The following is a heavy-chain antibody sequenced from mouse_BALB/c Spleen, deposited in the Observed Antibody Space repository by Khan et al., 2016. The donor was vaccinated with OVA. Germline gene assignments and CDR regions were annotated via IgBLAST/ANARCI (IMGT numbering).Heavy chain of an antibody. Sequence: VQLKESGAELVRPGALVKLSCKASGFTIKDYYMVWVKQRPEQGLEWIGWLDPENGNTVYDPKFQAKASITADTSSNTAYLQLSSLTSEDTAVYYWVRRGYGNYWFAYWGQGTLVTVSA. CDR3: VRRGYGNYWFAY. J-gene: IGHJ3*01. V-gene: IGHV14-1*02. CDR1: GFTIKDYY. CDR2: LDPENGNT. D-gene: IGHD2-1*01.